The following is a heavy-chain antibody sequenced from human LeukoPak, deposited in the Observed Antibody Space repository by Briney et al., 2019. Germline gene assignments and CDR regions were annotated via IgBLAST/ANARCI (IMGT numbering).Heavy chain of an antibody. CDR3: ATTSDAPGNY. Sequence: GGSLRLSCAASGFTFSNHWMGWVRQAPGKGLEWVANIKQDGSVKYYVGSVKGRFTISRDNAENSLYLQMNSLRAEDTAVYYCATTSDAPGNYWGQGTLVTVSS. CDR2: IKQDGSVK. J-gene: IGHJ4*02. CDR1: GFTFSNHW. V-gene: IGHV3-7*01.